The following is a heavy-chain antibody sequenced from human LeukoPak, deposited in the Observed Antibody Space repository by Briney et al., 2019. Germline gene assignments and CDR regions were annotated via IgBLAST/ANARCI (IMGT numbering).Heavy chain of an antibody. CDR3: ARLQYWLPFDY. D-gene: IGHD5-12*01. J-gene: IGHJ4*02. CDR1: GYTFTSYA. V-gene: IGHV1-2*02. Sequence: ASVKVSCKASGYTFTSYAMNWVRQAPGQGLEWMGWINPNSGGTNYAQKFQGRVTMTRDTSISTAYMELSRLRSDDTAVYYCARLQYWLPFDYWGQGTLVTVSS. CDR2: INPNSGGT.